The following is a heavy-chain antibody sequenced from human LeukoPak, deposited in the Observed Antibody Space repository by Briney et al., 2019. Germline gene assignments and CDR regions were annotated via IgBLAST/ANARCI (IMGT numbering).Heavy chain of an antibody. J-gene: IGHJ4*02. CDR3: ARRRGGEDYFDS. CDR1: GGSISSSSYY. Sequence: SETLSLTCTVSGGSISSSSYYWDWIRQPPGKGLEWIGSVSYSGSTYYNPSLKSRVSISVDTSKNQFSLNLSSVTAADTAVYSCARRRGGEDYFDSWGQGTLVTVYS. D-gene: IGHD2-21*01. CDR2: VSYSGST. V-gene: IGHV4-39*01.